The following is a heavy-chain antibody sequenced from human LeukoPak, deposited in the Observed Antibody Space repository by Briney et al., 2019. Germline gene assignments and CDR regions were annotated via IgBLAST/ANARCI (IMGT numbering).Heavy chain of an antibody. CDR3: ARDGDYCSSTSCYAFDI. V-gene: IGHV3-21*01. CDR2: ISSSSSYI. Sequence: GGSLRLSCAASGFTFSSYSMNWVRQAPGKGLEWVSSISSSSSYIYYADSVKGRFTISRDNAKHLLYLQMNSLRAEDTAVYYCARDGDYCSSTSCYAFDIWGQGTMVTVSS. CDR1: GFTFSSYS. J-gene: IGHJ3*02. D-gene: IGHD2-2*01.